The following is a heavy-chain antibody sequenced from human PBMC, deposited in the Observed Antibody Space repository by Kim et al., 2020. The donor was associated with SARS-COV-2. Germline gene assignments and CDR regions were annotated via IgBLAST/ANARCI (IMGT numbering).Heavy chain of an antibody. Sequence: YNPAPKSRVPIAVDPAKNQFSLKQSSMTAADTAVYYCARAAAAGYFLFDYWGQGTLVTVSS. V-gene: IGHV4-61*02. CDR3: ARAAAAGYFLFDY. J-gene: IGHJ4*02. D-gene: IGHD6-13*01.